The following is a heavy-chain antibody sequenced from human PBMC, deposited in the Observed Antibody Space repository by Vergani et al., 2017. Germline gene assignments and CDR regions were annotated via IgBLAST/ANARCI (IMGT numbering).Heavy chain of an antibody. CDR3: ARDAQSSLLRVRGAFDI. V-gene: IGHV4-31*03. J-gene: IGHJ3*02. CDR1: GGSISSGGYY. Sequence: QVQLQESGPGLVKPSQTLSLTCTVSGGSISSGGYYWSWIRQHPGKGLEWIGYIYYSGSTYYNPSLKSRVTISVDTSKNQFSLKLSSVTAADTAVYYCARDAQSSLLRVRGAFDIWGQGTMVTVSS. CDR2: IYYSGST. D-gene: IGHD1-26*01.